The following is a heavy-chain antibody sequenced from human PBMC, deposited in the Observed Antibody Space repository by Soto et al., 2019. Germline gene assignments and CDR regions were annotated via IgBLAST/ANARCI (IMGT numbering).Heavy chain of an antibody. CDR3: AKDGRLVEAVYYYYGMDI. V-gene: IGHV3-21*01. CDR1: GLSFEIYH. Sequence: EMQLVESGGGLVKPGESLRLSCEASGLSFEIYHMNWVRQAPGKGLEWVSSISSDSDSIFYGDSVKGRFIISRDNAKNSLFLQMTSLSGDDTAVYFCAKDGRLVEAVYYYYGMDIWGHGTAVTVSS. CDR2: ISSDSDSI. D-gene: IGHD6-19*01. J-gene: IGHJ6*02.